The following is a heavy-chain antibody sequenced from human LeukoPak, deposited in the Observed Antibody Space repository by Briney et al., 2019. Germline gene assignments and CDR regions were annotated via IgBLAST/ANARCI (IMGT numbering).Heavy chain of an antibody. J-gene: IGHJ6*02. CDR1: GGTFSSYA. CDR2: IIPIFGTA. V-gene: IGHV1-69*13. Sequence: SVKVSCKASGGTFSSYAISWVRQAPGQGLEWMGGIIPIFGTANYAQKFQGRVTITADESTSTAYMELSSLRPEDTAVYYCARDYRKLDYYGMDVWGQGTTVTVSS. D-gene: IGHD1-14*01. CDR3: ARDYRKLDYYGMDV.